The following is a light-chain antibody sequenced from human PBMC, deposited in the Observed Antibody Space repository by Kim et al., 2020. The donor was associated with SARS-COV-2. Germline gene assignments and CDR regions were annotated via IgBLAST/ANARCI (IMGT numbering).Light chain of an antibody. CDR3: SSYTTSGTWV. CDR1: HSDIGGYDY. J-gene: IGLJ3*02. CDR2: DVT. Sequence: QSFTISCTGTHSDIGGYDYITWYQQHPGKDPNLIIYDVTKRPSGISVRFSGSKSGNTASLTISGLQTDDESDYYCSSYTTSGTWVFGGGTQLTVL. V-gene: IGLV2-14*03.